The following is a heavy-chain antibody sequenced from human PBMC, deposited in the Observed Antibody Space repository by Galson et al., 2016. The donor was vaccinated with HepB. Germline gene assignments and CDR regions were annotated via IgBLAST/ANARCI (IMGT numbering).Heavy chain of an antibody. CDR1: GFTSSTSW. J-gene: IGHJ4*02. D-gene: IGHD1-26*01. CDR3: ARALHSGPEY. CDR2: IKPDGSEQ. V-gene: IGHV3-7*03. Sequence: SLRLSCAASGFTSSTSWMTWVRQAPGEGLEWVANIKPDGSEQYYVDSVKGRFTISRDNAKNSLYLQMNSLRAEDTAVYYCARALHSGPEYWGQGTLVTVSS.